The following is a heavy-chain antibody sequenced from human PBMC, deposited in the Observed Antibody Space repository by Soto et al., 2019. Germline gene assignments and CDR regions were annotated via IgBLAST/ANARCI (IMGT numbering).Heavy chain of an antibody. CDR3: ARAQDIVVVVAATTTSPLDY. Sequence: GSLRLSCAASGFTFSNYWMHWVRQAPGKGLVWVANIKQDGSEKYYVDSVKGRFTISRDNAKNSLYLQMNSLRAEDTAVYYCARAQDIVVVVAATTTSPLDYWGQGTLVTVSS. D-gene: IGHD2-15*01. CDR2: IKQDGSEK. CDR1: GFTFSNYW. V-gene: IGHV3-7*01. J-gene: IGHJ4*02.